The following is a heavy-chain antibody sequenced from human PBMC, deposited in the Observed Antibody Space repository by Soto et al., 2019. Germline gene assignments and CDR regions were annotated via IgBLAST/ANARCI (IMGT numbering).Heavy chain of an antibody. CDR3: ARRARPDFYYMDV. J-gene: IGHJ6*03. CDR1: GFTFSNAW. V-gene: IGHV3-15*07. D-gene: IGHD6-6*01. CDR2: IKSKTDGGTT. Sequence: AGGSLRLSCAASGFTFSNAWINWVRQAPGKGLEWVGRIKSKTDGGTTDFAATVKGRFAISRDDSKNMVYLQMGSLRPEDMAVYYCARRARPDFYYMDVWGKGTKVTV.